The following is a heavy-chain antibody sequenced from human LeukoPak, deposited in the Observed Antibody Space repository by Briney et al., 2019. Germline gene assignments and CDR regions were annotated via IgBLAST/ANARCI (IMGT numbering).Heavy chain of an antibody. CDR3: ARGQWELPFDY. CDR1: GFTISDYY. CDR2: ISSSGSTI. Sequence: GGSLRLSCAASGFTISDYYMSWIRQSPGKGLEWVSYISSSGSTIYYADSVKGRFTISRDNAKNSLYLQMNSLRAEDTAVYYCARGQWELPFDYWGQGTLVTVSS. V-gene: IGHV3-11*01. D-gene: IGHD1-26*01. J-gene: IGHJ4*02.